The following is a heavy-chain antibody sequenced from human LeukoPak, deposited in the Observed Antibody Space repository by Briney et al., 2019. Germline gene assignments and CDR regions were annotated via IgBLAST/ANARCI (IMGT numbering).Heavy chain of an antibody. J-gene: IGHJ3*02. CDR2: IYYSGST. CDR1: GGFVSSGSYF. CDR3: AREHDAFDI. Sequence: PSETLSLTCTVSGGFVSSGSYFWSWIRQPPGKGLEWIGYIYYSGSTNYNPSLKSRVTISVDTSKNQFSLKLSSVTAADTAVYYCAREHDAFDIWGQGTMVTVSS. V-gene: IGHV4-61*01.